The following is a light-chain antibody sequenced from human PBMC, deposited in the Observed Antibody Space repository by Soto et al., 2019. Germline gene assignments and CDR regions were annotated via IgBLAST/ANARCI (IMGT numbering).Light chain of an antibody. V-gene: IGKV3-15*01. CDR2: GAY. CDR3: QQYETFSGP. J-gene: IGKJ1*01. CDR1: QSVSSN. Sequence: DTLRTQSPDYMSETPGARATLSCMASQSVSSNLAWYQQKPGQAPRLLIYGAYTRATGIPDRFSGSGSGTKFTLTIASLQPDDFASYYCQQYETFSGPFAPVTKVDVK.